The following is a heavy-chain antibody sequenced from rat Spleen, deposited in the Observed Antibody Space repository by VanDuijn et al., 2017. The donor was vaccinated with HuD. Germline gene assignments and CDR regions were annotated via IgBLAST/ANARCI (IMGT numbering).Heavy chain of an antibody. V-gene: IGHV5-22*01. CDR2: VSYEGSGT. CDR1: GFTFSDYY. J-gene: IGHJ2*01. D-gene: IGHD1-10*01. CDR3: ARLNNYFDY. Sequence: EVYLFQSDGGLVQPGGSLRLSCAASGFTFSDYYMAWVRQAPTKGLEWVASVSYEGSGTYYGDSVKGRFTISRDNAKSTLYLQMNSLRSEDTATYYCARLNNYFDYWGQGVMVTVSS.